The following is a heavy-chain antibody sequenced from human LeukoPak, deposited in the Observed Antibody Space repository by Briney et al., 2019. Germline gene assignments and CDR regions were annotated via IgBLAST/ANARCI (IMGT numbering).Heavy chain of an antibody. J-gene: IGHJ5*02. CDR1: GFTFSSYS. V-gene: IGHV3-48*01. D-gene: IGHD3-10*01. Sequence: GGSLRLSCAASGFTFSSYSMNWVRQAPGKGLEWVSYISSSSSTIYYADSVKGRFTISRDNAKNSLYLQMNSLRAEDTAVYYCARDIGTYYYGSGSYYGWFDPWGQGTLVTVSS. CDR2: ISSSSSTI. CDR3: ARDIGTYYYGSGSYYGWFDP.